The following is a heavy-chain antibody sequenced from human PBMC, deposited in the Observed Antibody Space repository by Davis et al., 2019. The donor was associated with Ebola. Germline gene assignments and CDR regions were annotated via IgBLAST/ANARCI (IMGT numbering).Heavy chain of an antibody. V-gene: IGHV1-2*04. Sequence: ASVTVSCKASVYTFTGYNMHWVRHAPGHGLEWMGWINPNSGGTNYAQKFQGWVTMTRDTSTSTVYMELSSLRSEDTAVYYCARDEYYDSSGYGPYYYGMDVWGQGTTVTVSS. CDR3: ARDEYYDSSGYGPYYYGMDV. J-gene: IGHJ6*01. CDR1: VYTFTGYN. CDR2: INPNSGGT. D-gene: IGHD3-22*01.